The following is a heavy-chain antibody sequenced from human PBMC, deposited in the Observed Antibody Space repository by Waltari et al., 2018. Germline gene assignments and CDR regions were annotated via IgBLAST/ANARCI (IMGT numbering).Heavy chain of an antibody. CDR3: AKAFNGSAWDH. V-gene: IGHV3-23*01. J-gene: IGHJ4*02. CDR2: ISGSGGST. Sequence: EVQLLESGGGLVQPGGSLTLSCAASGFTFSRYALSWVRQAPGKGLEWVSAISGSGGSTFYADSVKGRFTISRDNSKNTLYLQMNSLRAEDTAVFYCAKAFNGSAWDHWGQGTLVTVSS. D-gene: IGHD6-19*01. CDR1: GFTFSRYA.